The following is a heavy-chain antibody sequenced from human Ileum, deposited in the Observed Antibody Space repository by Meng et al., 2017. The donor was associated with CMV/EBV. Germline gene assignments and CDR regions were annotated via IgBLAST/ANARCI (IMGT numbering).Heavy chain of an antibody. CDR1: GATFSRYW. J-gene: IGHJ4*02. V-gene: IGHV3-74*03. CDR2: ISTAGDST. CDR3: ARGARWGAGFDY. D-gene: IGHD4-23*01. Sequence: WVDAGATFSRYWRSWVRQAPGKGLVWVSHISTAGDSTTYEDSVKGRFTISRDNAKNTLYLQMNSLRVDDTAVYYCARGARWGAGFDYWGQGTLVTVSS.